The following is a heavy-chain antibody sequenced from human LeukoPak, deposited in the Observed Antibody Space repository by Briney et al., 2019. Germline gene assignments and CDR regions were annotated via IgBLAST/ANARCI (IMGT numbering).Heavy chain of an antibody. CDR1: GFTFTNYW. CDR2: INTDGTST. D-gene: IGHD2-2*01. V-gene: IGHV3-74*01. CDR3: ARFGWVPPAHFDL. J-gene: IGHJ4*02. Sequence: GGSLPLSCAASGFTFTNYWMHWVRQAPGKGLVWVSRINTDGTSTNYADSVKGRFTISRDNAKNTLYLQMNSLRAEDTAVYFCARFGWVPPAHFDLWGQGTLVTVSS.